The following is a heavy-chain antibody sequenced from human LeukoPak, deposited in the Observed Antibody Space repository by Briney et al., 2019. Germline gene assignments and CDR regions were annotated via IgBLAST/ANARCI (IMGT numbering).Heavy chain of an antibody. CDR1: GFTFSSYS. Sequence: GGSLRLSCAASGFTFSSYSMTWVRQAPGKGLEWVSSISSSSSYIYYADSVKGRFTISRDNAKNSLYLQMNSLRAEDTAVYYCAKDPGIAVAGTLDYWGQGTLVTVSS. CDR2: ISSSSSYI. J-gene: IGHJ4*02. CDR3: AKDPGIAVAGTLDY. D-gene: IGHD6-19*01. V-gene: IGHV3-21*04.